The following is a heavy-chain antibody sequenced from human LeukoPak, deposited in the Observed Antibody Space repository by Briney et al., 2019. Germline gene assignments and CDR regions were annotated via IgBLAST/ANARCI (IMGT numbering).Heavy chain of an antibody. CDR3: ARATRGNTPDY. CDR2: INPSGGST. CDR1: GYTFTSYC. J-gene: IGHJ4*02. V-gene: IGHV1-46*01. Sequence: ASVKVSCKASGYTFTSYCIHWVRQAPGQGLEWMGIINPSGGSTIYAQKFQGRVTMTRDTSTSTVYMELSSLRSEDTAVYYCARATRGNTPDYWGQGTLVTVSS. D-gene: IGHD4-23*01.